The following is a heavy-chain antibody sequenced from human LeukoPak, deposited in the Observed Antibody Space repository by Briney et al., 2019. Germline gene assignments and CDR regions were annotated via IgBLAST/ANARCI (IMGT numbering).Heavy chain of an antibody. V-gene: IGHV4-39*01. D-gene: IGHD6-6*01. Sequence: SETLSLTCTVSGGSISSSSYYWGWIRQPPGKGLEWIGSIYYSGSTYYNPSLKSRVTISVDTSKSQFSLKLSSVTAADTAVYYCARQSGSSSENYYYYYMDVWGKGTTVTVSS. CDR3: ARQSGSSSENYYYYYMDV. J-gene: IGHJ6*03. CDR2: IYYSGST. CDR1: GGSISSSSYY.